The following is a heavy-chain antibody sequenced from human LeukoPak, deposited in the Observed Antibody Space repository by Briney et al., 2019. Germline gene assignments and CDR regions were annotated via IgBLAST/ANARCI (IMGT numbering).Heavy chain of an antibody. CDR2: ISGSGGST. CDR1: GFTFSSYA. V-gene: IGHV3-23*01. CDR3: AKEGTLYYSDRIPY. Sequence: GGFLRLSCAASGFTFSSYAMSWVRQAPGKGLEWVSSISGSGGSTYYADSVRGRFTISRDNSKNTLYLQMNSLRAEDTAVYYCAKEGTLYYSDRIPYWGQGTLVTVSS. J-gene: IGHJ4*02. D-gene: IGHD3-22*01.